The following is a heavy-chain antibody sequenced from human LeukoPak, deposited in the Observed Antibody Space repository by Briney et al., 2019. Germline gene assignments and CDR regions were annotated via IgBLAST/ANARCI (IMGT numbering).Heavy chain of an antibody. Sequence: SETLSLTCTVSGGSIYTYYWSWIRQPPGKGLEWIAYVRDNGESNYNPSLKSRVAISIDTANNQISLRLNFVTASDTAIYYCARQPANTAAFDIWGLGTMVTVSS. CDR3: ARQPANTAAFDI. CDR2: VRDNGES. J-gene: IGHJ3*02. V-gene: IGHV4-59*08. CDR1: GGSIYTYY. D-gene: IGHD5-18*01.